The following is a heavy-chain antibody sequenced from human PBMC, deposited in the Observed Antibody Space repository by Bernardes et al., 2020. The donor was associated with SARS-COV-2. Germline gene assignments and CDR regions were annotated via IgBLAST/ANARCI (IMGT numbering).Heavy chain of an antibody. Sequence: GGSLRLSCAASGFTFSNYGMHWVRQAPGKGLEWVAVIWYDGSNKYYADSVKGRFTISRDNSKNTLYLQMNSLRAEDTAVYYCARDLNGWNDGPGEDVWGQGTTVTVSS. V-gene: IGHV3-33*01. D-gene: IGHD1-1*01. CDR1: GFTFSNYG. CDR3: ARDLNGWNDGPGEDV. CDR2: IWYDGSNK. J-gene: IGHJ6*02.